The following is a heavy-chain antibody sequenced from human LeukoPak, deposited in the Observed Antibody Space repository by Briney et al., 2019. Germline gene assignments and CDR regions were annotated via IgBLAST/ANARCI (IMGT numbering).Heavy chain of an antibody. J-gene: IGHJ6*02. CDR3: ARGSSWYQYYYHGMDV. D-gene: IGHD6-13*01. CDR1: GYTFTSYD. CDR2: MNPNSGNT. V-gene: IGHV1-8*01. Sequence: ASVKVSCKASGYTFTSYDINWVRQATGQGLEWMGWMNPNSGNTGYAQKFQGRVTMTRNTSISTAYMELSSLRSEDTAVYYCARGSSWYQYYYHGMDVWGQGTTVTVSS.